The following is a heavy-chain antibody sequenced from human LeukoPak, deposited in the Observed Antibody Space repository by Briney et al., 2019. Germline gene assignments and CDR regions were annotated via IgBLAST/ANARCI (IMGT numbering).Heavy chain of an antibody. V-gene: IGHV1-18*01. D-gene: IGHD3-9*01. CDR2: ISAYNGNT. CDR1: GYTFTSYG. Sequence: ASVKVSCKASGYTFTSYGISWVRQAPGQGLEWMGWISAYNGNTNYAQKLQGRVTMTTDTSTSTAYMELRSLRSDDTAVYYCAGDWTVDFDWLLYSFGYWGQGTLVTVSS. J-gene: IGHJ4*02. CDR3: AGDWTVDFDWLLYSFGY.